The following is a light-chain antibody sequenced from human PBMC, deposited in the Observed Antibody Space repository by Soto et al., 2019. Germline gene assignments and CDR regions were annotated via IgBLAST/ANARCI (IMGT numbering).Light chain of an antibody. V-gene: IGKV1-39*01. J-gene: IGKJ4*01. Sequence: DMEMTQSPSSLSASVGDRVTITCRASQSISNYLNWYQHKPGKVPKLLIYAASSLQSGVPTRFSRSGSETDFTLTINSLQPEDFATYYCQQSYGTPLTFGGATKIEIK. CDR1: QSISNY. CDR2: AAS. CDR3: QQSYGTPLT.